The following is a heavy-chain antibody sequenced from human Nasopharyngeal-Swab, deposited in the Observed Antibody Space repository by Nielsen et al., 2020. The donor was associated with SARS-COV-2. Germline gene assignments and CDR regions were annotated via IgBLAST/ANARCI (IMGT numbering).Heavy chain of an antibody. Sequence: SETLSLTCAVYGGSFSTYYWGWIRQPPGKGLEWIEEINHSGSTNYNPSLKRRVTISVDTSKNQFSLRLSSVTAADTAVYYCARGLSGIVPAPILGLGPYYSYYYMDVWGKGTTVTVSS. CDR1: GGSFSTYY. V-gene: IGHV4-34*01. J-gene: IGHJ6*03. D-gene: IGHD2-2*01. CDR3: ARGLSGIVPAPILGLGPYYSYYYMDV. CDR2: INHSGST.